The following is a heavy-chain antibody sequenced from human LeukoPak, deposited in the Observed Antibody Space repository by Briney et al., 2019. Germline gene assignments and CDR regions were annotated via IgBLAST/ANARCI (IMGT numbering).Heavy chain of an antibody. Sequence: GGSLRLSCAASGFTFSSYAMSWVRQAPGKGLEGVSAISGSGGSTYYADSVKGRFTISRDNSKNTLYLQMNSLRAEDTAVYYCARDPLWFGELWGYYYYYYGMDVWGQGTTVTVSS. CDR2: ISGSGGST. J-gene: IGHJ6*02. V-gene: IGHV3-23*01. CDR1: GFTFSSYA. CDR3: ARDPLWFGELWGYYYYYYGMDV. D-gene: IGHD3-10*01.